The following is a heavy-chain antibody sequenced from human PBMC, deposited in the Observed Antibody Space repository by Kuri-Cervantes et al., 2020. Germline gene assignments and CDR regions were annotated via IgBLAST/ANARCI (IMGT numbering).Heavy chain of an antibody. Sequence: LRLSCTVSGGSISSGGYYWSWIRQHPGKGLEWIGYIYYSGSTYYNPSLKSRVTISVDTSKNQFSLKLSSVTAADTAVYYCARAYYYDSSGYPTNWFDPWGQGTLVTVSS. CDR3: ARAYYYDSSGYPTNWFDP. CDR1: GGSISSGGYY. V-gene: IGHV4-31*03. D-gene: IGHD3-22*01. J-gene: IGHJ5*02. CDR2: IYYSGST.